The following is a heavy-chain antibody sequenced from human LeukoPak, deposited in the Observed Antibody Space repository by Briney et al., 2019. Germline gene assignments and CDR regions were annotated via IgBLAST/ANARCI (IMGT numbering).Heavy chain of an antibody. CDR2: ISSSSSYI. D-gene: IGHD3-22*01. CDR1: GFTFSSYS. V-gene: IGHV3-21*01. J-gene: IGHJ4*02. CDR3: ARDREYSSGYFNELETKEGLYYFDY. Sequence: GGSLRLSCAASGFTFSSYSMNWVRQAPGKGLEWVSSISSSSSYIYYADSVKGRFTIYRDNAKNSLYLHMNSLRAEDTAVYYCARDREYSSGYFNELETKEGLYYFDYWGQGTLVTVSS.